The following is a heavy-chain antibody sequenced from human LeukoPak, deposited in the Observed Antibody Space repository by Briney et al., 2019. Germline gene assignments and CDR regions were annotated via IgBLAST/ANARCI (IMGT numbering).Heavy chain of an antibody. CDR2: IRYDGSNK. J-gene: IGHJ5*02. Sequence: GGSLRLSCAASGFTFSSYGMHWVRQAPGKGLEWVAFIRYDGSNKYYADSVKGRFTISRDNAKNSLYLQMNGLRVEDTAVYYCARVYYASWSGQPLSQHWLDPWGQGTLVTVSS. V-gene: IGHV3-30*02. D-gene: IGHD3-3*01. CDR1: GFTFSSYG. CDR3: ARVYYASWSGQPLSQHWLDP.